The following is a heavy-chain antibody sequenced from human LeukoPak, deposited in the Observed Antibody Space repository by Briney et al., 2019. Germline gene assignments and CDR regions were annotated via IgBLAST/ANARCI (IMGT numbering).Heavy chain of an antibody. CDR2: IYTSGST. CDR3: ARKIAAAGTDAFDI. Sequence: SATLSLTCTVSGGSISSYYWSWIRQPAGKGLEWIGRIYTSGSTSYNPSLKSRVTMSVDTSKNQFSLKLSSVTAADTAVYYCARKIAAAGTDAFDIWSQGTMVTVSS. V-gene: IGHV4-4*07. D-gene: IGHD6-13*01. J-gene: IGHJ3*02. CDR1: GGSISSYY.